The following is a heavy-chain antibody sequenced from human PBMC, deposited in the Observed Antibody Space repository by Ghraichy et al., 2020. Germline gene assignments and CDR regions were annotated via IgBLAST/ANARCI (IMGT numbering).Heavy chain of an antibody. J-gene: IGHJ6*03. CDR1: GITFRNYW. CDR2: IKQDGSEK. D-gene: IGHD2-2*01. Sequence: GSLRLSCAASGITFRNYWMSWVRQAPGKGLEWVANIKQDGSEKYYVDSVQGRFTISRDNAKNSLYLQMNSLRAEDTAVYYCASEVYCSSTSCPQDYYYHYMDVWGKGTTVTVSS. CDR3: ASEVYCSSTSCPQDYYYHYMDV. V-gene: IGHV3-7*03.